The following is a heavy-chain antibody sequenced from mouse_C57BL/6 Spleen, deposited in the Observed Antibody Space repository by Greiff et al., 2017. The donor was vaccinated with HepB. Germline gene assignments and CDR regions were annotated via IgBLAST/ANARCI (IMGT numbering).Heavy chain of an antibody. Sequence: QVQLQQSGPELVKPGASVKISCKASGYAFSSSWMNWVKERPGKGLEWIGRIYPGDGDTNYNGKFKGKATLTADKSSSTAYMQLSSLTSEDSAVYFCARSWEQLRPVRGFDYWGQGTTLTVSS. CDR1: GYAFSSSW. J-gene: IGHJ2*01. CDR3: ARSWEQLRPVRGFDY. V-gene: IGHV1-82*01. D-gene: IGHD3-2*02. CDR2: IYPGDGDT.